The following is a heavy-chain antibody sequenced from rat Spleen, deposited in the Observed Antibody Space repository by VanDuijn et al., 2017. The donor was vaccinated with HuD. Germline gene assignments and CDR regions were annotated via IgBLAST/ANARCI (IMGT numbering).Heavy chain of an antibody. CDR2: INTDGSTI. J-gene: IGHJ2*01. Sequence: EVKLVESGGGLVQPGRSLKLSCAASGFNFNDYWMGWVRQAPGKGLEWIGEINTDGSTIKYIPSLKDKFAISRDNAQNTLYLQMSKLGSADTAIYYCVREAFGVDYWGQGVMVTVSS. CDR3: VREAFGVDY. D-gene: IGHD4-3*01. V-gene: IGHV4-2*01. CDR1: GFNFNDYW.